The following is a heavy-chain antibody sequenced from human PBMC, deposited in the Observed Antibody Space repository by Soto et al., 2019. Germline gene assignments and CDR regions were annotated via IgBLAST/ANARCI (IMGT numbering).Heavy chain of an antibody. CDR3: ARHYGNSYSMLDY. J-gene: IGHJ4*02. CDR1: GFTFSNYA. Sequence: QVQLVDSGGGVVQPGRSLRLSCVTSGFTFSNYAMHWVRQAPGKGLEWVAVIYFDGSNKYYADSVKGRFTISRDNSKNTLYLQMNSLRVEDTAVYYCARHYGNSYSMLDYWGQGTLVTVSS. V-gene: IGHV3-33*01. D-gene: IGHD1-7*01. CDR2: IYFDGSNK.